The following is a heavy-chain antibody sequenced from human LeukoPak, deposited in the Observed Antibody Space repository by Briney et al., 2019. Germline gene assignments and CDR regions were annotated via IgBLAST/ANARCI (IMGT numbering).Heavy chain of an antibody. CDR3: ARGERSDGYTFGY. CDR1: GGSISTYY. D-gene: IGHD5-24*01. CDR2: VYYSGST. Sequence: SETLSLTCTVSGGSISTYYWSWIRQPPGKGLEWIGYVYYSGSTNYNPSLKSRVTISLDTSKNQFSLMLSSVTAADTAVYFCARGERSDGYTFGYWGQGTLVTVSS. J-gene: IGHJ4*02. V-gene: IGHV4-59*01.